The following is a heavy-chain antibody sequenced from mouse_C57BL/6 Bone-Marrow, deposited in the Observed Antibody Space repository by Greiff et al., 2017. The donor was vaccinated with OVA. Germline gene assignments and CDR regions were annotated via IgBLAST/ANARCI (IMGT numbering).Heavy chain of an antibody. D-gene: IGHD4-1*01. CDR1: GYAFSSSW. CDR3: ARDPWDWYFDV. CDR2: IYPGDGDT. V-gene: IGHV1-82*01. Sequence: VQGVESGPELVKPGASVKISCKASGYAFSSSWMNWVKQRPGKGLEWIGRIYPGDGDTNYNGKFKGKATLTADKSSSTAYMQLSSLTSEDSAVYCCARDPWDWYFDVWGAGTTVTVSS. J-gene: IGHJ1*01.